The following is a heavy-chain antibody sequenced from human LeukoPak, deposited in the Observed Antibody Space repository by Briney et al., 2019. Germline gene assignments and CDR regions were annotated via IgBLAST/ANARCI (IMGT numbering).Heavy chain of an antibody. CDR2: IYENGGTT. V-gene: IGHV3-23*01. CDR3: AKDFRIGYSAHFDY. CDR1: GFTFRSHA. D-gene: IGHD2-21*01. J-gene: IGHJ4*02. Sequence: GGSLRLSCVGSGFTFRSHAMSWVRQAPEKGLEFVSGIYENGGTTYYADSVKGRFSISRDNSKNTLYLQMDSLRGEDTAVYYCAKDFRIGYSAHFDYWGQGALITVSS.